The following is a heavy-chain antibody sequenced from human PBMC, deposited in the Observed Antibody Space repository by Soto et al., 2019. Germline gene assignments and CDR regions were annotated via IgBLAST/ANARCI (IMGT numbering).Heavy chain of an antibody. CDR1: GGSISSYY. CDR2: IYYSGST. CDR3: ARGRYYFDY. V-gene: IGHV4-59*01. J-gene: IGHJ4*02. Sequence: QVQLQESGPGLVKPSETLSLTCTVSGGSISSYYWSWIRQPPGKGLEWIGYIYYSGSTNYNPSLKSRVTISVDTAKNQFSLKLSSVTAADKAVYYCARGRYYFDYWGQGTLVTVSS.